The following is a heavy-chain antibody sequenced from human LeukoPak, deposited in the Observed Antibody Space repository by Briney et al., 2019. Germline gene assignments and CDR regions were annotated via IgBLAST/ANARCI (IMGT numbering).Heavy chain of an antibody. Sequence: SQTLSLTCTVSGGSLSSYCWTWVRLPAGAGMGWIGRIYTSGSPTYNTSPRTRVHMPVDTSKSQFPLTLNPLTGADTAVYYCARMDWSSWYGLDYWGQGTQVTVSS. V-gene: IGHV4-4*07. J-gene: IGHJ4*02. CDR2: IYTSGSP. CDR3: ARMDWSSWYGLDY. D-gene: IGHD6-13*01. CDR1: GGSLSSYC.